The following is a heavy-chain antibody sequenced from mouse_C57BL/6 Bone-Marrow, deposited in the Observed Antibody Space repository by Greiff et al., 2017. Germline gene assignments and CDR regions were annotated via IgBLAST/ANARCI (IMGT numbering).Heavy chain of an antibody. J-gene: IGHJ4*01. D-gene: IGHD1-1*01. CDR2: INPYNGGT. CDR3: ASDYGSSYAMDY. Sequence: EVKLQESGPVLVKPGASVKMSCKASGYTFTDYYMNWVKQSHGKSLEWIGVINPYNGGTSYNQKFKGKATLTVDKSSSTAYMELTSLTSEDSAVYYCASDYGSSYAMDYWGQGTSVTVSS. V-gene: IGHV1-19*01. CDR1: GYTFTDYY.